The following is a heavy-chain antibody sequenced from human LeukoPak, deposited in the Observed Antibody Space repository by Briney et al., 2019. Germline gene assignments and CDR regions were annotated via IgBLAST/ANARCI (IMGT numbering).Heavy chain of an antibody. CDR1: GFTFSSYG. J-gene: IGHJ6*03. D-gene: IGHD2-15*01. CDR2: IRYDGSNK. V-gene: IGHV3-30*02. CDR3: AKRGGGSLNYYYYMDV. Sequence: GGSLRLSCAASGFTFSSYGMHWVRQAPGKGLEWVAFIRYDGSNKYYADSVKGRFTISRDNSKNTLYLQMNSLRAEDTAVYYCAKRGGGSLNYYYYMDVWGKGTTVTISS.